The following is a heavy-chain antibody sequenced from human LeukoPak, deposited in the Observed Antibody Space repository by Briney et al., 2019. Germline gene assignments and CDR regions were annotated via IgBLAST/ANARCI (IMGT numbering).Heavy chain of an antibody. J-gene: IGHJ4*02. D-gene: IGHD3-10*01. V-gene: IGHV4-34*01. CDR3: ANSRRLLWFGESFFDY. Sequence: SETLSLTCVVYGGSFSGYYWSWIRQPPGKGLEWIGEINHSGSTNYNPSLKSRVTISVDTSKNQFSLKLSSVTAADTAVYYCANSRRLLWFGESFFDYWGQGTLVTVSS. CDR1: GGSFSGYY. CDR2: INHSGST.